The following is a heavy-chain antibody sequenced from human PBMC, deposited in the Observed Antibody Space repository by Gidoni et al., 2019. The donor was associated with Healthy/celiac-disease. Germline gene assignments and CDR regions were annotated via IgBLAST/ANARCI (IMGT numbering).Heavy chain of an antibody. Sequence: EVQLVESSPLVKPGGSLRLSCAASGFTLSSYSMNWVRQAPGKGLEWVSSISSSSRYIYSADSVQGRFTISRDNAKISLYLQMNSLRAEDTAVYYCAREGAVAGHYYFDYWGQGTLVTVSS. CDR1: GFTLSSYS. CDR3: AREGAVAGHYYFDY. V-gene: IGHV3-21*01. J-gene: IGHJ4*02. CDR2: ISSSSRYI. D-gene: IGHD6-19*01.